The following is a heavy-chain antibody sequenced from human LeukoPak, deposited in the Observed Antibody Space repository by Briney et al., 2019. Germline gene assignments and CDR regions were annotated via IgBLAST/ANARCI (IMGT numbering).Heavy chain of an antibody. CDR3: ARTTTYSSGWYGAY. CDR2: IYGGDSET. D-gene: IGHD6-19*01. J-gene: IGHJ4*02. Sequence: GESLKISCKGSGYRYSDYWIGWVRQMPGKGLEWMGIIYGGDSETRYSPSLQGQVTISADKSINTASLQWSSLKASDTAMYYCARTTTYSSGWYGAYWGQGTLVTVSS. CDR1: GYRYSDYW. V-gene: IGHV5-51*01.